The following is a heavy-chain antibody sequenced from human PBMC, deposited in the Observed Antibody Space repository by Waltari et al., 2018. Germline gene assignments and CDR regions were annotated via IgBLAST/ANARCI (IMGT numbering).Heavy chain of an antibody. D-gene: IGHD3-10*01. Sequence: EVQLVESGGGLVQPGRSLRLSCAASGFTFDDYAMHWARQAPGKGLEWVSGISWNSGSIGYADSVKGRFTISRDNAKNSLYLQMNSLRAEDMAVYYCARDRGSGSYDYWGQGTLVTVSS. V-gene: IGHV3-9*03. CDR1: GFTFDDYA. CDR2: ISWNSGSI. CDR3: ARDRGSGSYDY. J-gene: IGHJ4*02.